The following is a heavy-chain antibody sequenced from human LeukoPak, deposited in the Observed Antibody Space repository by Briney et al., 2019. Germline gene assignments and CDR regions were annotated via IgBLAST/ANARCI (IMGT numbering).Heavy chain of an antibody. V-gene: IGHV4-59*01. Sequence: SETLSLTCTVSGDSISGYYWSWIRQPPGKGLEWIGYVYDSASTNYNPSLKSRVTISEDTSKNQFSLKLTSVTAADPAVYYCARESRSQRYNWFDPWGQGTLVTVSS. CDR3: ARESRSQRYNWFDP. CDR2: VYDSAST. CDR1: GDSISGYY. D-gene: IGHD1-26*01. J-gene: IGHJ5*02.